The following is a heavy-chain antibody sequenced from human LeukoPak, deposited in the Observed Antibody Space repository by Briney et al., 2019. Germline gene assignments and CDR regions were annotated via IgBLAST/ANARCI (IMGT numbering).Heavy chain of an antibody. Sequence: GGSLRLSCAASGFTFSSYAMHWVRQAPGKGLEWVAVISYDGSNKYYADSVKGRFTISRDNSKNTLYLQMNSLRAEDTAVYYCARALEWELHHDYWGQGTLVTVSS. CDR1: GFTFSSYA. D-gene: IGHD1-26*01. CDR3: ARALEWELHHDY. J-gene: IGHJ4*02. CDR2: ISYDGSNK. V-gene: IGHV3-30-3*01.